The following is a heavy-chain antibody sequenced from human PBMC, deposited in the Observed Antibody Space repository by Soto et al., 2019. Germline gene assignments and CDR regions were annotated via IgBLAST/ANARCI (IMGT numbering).Heavy chain of an antibody. CDR3: AHRELASARNWFDP. J-gene: IGHJ5*02. CDR1: GFSLSTSGVG. CDR2: IYWNDDK. Sequence: QITLKESGPTLVKPTQTLTLTCTFSGFSLSTSGVGVGWIRQPPGQALEWLALIYWNDDKRYSPSLKSRLTIAKDTSKNPVVHTMTNMDPVDTPAYYCAHRELASARNWFDPWGQGTLVTVSS. V-gene: IGHV2-5*01. D-gene: IGHD1-7*01.